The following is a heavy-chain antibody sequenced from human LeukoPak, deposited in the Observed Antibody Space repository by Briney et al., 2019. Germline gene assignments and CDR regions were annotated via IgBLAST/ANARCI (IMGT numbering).Heavy chain of an antibody. Sequence: GGSLRLSCAVSGFSFSSYAMSWVRQAPGKGLEWVSAISGSGGNTYYADSVKGRFTISRDNSKNTLYLQMNSLRAEDTAVYYCATRRIAVAGADYWGQGTLVTVSS. D-gene: IGHD6-19*01. CDR1: GFSFSSYA. J-gene: IGHJ4*02. CDR3: ATRRIAVAGADY. V-gene: IGHV3-23*01. CDR2: ISGSGGNT.